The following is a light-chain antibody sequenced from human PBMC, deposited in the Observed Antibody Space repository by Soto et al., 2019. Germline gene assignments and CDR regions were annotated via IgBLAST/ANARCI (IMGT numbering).Light chain of an antibody. V-gene: IGLV2-23*02. Sequence: QSVLTQPASVSGSPGQSITISCTGTTSDVWTYNLVSWYQHHPGKAPQLIIFEVTKRPSGVSDRFSGSKSGNTASLTISGLLGEDEADYYCCSFAGRSPPTSVFGTGTKVTVL. J-gene: IGLJ1*01. CDR2: EVT. CDR3: CSFAGRSPPTSV. CDR1: TSDVWTYNL.